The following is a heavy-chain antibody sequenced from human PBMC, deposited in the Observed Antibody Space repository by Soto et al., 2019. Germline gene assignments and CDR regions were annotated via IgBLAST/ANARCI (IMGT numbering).Heavy chain of an antibody. CDR2: IDWDDDK. CDR3: ARSIVAAGNRWFDP. V-gene: IGHV2-70*04. J-gene: IGHJ5*02. CDR1: GFSLSTSGMR. Sequence: GPTLVNPTQTLTLTCTFSGFSLSTSGMRVSWIRQPPGKALEWLARIDWDDDKLYSTSLKTRLTISKDTSKNQVVLTMTNMDPVDTATYYCARSIVAAGNRWFDPWGQGTLVTVSS. D-gene: IGHD6-13*01.